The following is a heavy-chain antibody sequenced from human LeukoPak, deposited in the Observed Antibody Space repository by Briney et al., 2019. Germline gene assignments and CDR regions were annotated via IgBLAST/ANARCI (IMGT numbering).Heavy chain of an antibody. CDR2: IYHSGST. CDR3: ARDLYYYDSSGYYADFDY. CDR1: GYSLSSGYY. D-gene: IGHD3-22*01. V-gene: IGHV4-38-2*01. Sequence: SETLSLTCAVSGYSLSSGYYWGWIRQPPGKGLEWIGSIYHSGSTYYNPSLKSRVTISVDTSKNQFSLKLSSVTAADTAVYYCARDLYYYDSSGYYADFDYWGQGTLVTVSS. J-gene: IGHJ4*02.